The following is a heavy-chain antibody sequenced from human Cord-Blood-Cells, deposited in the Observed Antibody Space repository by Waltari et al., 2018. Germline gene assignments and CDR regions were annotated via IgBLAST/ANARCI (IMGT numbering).Heavy chain of an antibody. CDR2: INPGGGGT. V-gene: IGHV1-46*01. CDR1: GYTFTSYY. CDR3: ARHGIVGATDAFDI. D-gene: IGHD1-26*01. Sequence: QVQLVQSGAEVKKPGASVKVSCKASGYTFTSYYMHWVRQAPGQGLEWMGRINPGGGGTSYAQKFQGRVIMTVDTATSTVYMELSSLRSEDTAVYYCARHGIVGATDAFDIWGQGTMVTVSS. J-gene: IGHJ3*02.